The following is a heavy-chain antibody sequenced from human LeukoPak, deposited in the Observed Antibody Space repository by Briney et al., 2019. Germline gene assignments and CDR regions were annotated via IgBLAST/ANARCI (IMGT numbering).Heavy chain of an antibody. Sequence: SETLSLTCTVSGGSISSYYWSWIRQPPGKGLEWIGYIYTSGSTNYNPSLKSRVTISVDTSKNQFSLKLSSVTAADTAVYYCARLARGYSGTLYYMDVWGKGTTVTVSS. V-gene: IGHV4-4*09. CDR1: GGSISSYY. D-gene: IGHD1-26*01. CDR2: IYTSGST. CDR3: ARLARGYSGTLYYMDV. J-gene: IGHJ6*03.